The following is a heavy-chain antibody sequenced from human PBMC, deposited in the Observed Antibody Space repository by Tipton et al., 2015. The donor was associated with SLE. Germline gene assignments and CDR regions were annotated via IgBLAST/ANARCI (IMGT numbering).Heavy chain of an antibody. V-gene: IGHV3-7*01. D-gene: IGHD3-10*01. J-gene: IGHJ5*02. Sequence: SLRLSCAVSGFTFSDHYMDWVRQAPGKGLEWVANIRKDGGEQSSVDSVRGRFIISRDNAKNSLYLQMDNLREEDTAVYYCARMRFGSETNWFDPWGHGTLVTVSS. CDR2: IRKDGGEQ. CDR1: GFTFSDHY. CDR3: ARMRFGSETNWFDP.